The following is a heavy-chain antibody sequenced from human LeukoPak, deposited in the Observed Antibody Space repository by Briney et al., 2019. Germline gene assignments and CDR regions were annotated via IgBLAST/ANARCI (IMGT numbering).Heavy chain of an antibody. CDR3: ARGVVVAASFDF. D-gene: IGHD2-15*01. CDR1: GYSISNGYY. J-gene: IGHJ4*02. Sequence: SETLSLTCTVSGYSISNGYYWGWIRQPPGKGLEWIGSIYHSETSYYNPSLKSRVTISVDTSKSQFSLKLSSVAAADTAMYFCARGVVVAASFDFWGQGTLVTVSS. CDR2: IYHSETS. V-gene: IGHV4-38-2*02.